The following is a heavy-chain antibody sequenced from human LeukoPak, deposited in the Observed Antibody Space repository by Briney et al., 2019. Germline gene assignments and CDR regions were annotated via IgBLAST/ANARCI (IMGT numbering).Heavy chain of an antibody. CDR1: GFTFSSYA. J-gene: IGHJ4*02. D-gene: IGHD5-24*01. CDR2: ISYDGSNK. V-gene: IGHV3-30-3*01. Sequence: PGGSLRLSCAASGFTFSSYAMHWVRQAPGKGLEWVAVISYDGSNKYYADSVKGRFTISRDNSKNTLYLQMNSLRAEDTAVYYCARDLDGYNYYFDYWGQGTLVTVSS. CDR3: ARDLDGYNYYFDY.